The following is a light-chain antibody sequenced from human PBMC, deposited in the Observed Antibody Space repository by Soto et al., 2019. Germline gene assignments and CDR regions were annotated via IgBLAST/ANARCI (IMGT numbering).Light chain of an antibody. CDR3: QQYNSWPLT. CDR1: QSFGSD. J-gene: IGKJ4*01. V-gene: IGKV3-15*01. Sequence: EIAMTQSPSSLSASPGERATLSCRASQSFGSDLAWYQQKPGQAPRLVIYDIFTRGIGVPTRISGSGSGTEFTLTISSLQSEDFAIYYCQQYNSWPLTFGGGTKVEIK. CDR2: DIF.